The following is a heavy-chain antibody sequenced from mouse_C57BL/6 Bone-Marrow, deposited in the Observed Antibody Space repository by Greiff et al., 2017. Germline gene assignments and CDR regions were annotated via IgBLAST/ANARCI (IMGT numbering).Heavy chain of an antibody. CDR2: IWGVGST. Sequence: VQLVESGPGLVAPSQSLSITCTVSGFSLTSYGVDWVRQSPGKGLEWLGVIWGVGSTNYNSALKSRLSISKDNAKSQVFIKMNSLQTDDTAMYYCASYYCGSFYAMDYWGQGTSVTVSS. CDR1: GFSLTSYG. D-gene: IGHD1-1*01. V-gene: IGHV2-6*01. J-gene: IGHJ4*01. CDR3: ASYYCGSFYAMDY.